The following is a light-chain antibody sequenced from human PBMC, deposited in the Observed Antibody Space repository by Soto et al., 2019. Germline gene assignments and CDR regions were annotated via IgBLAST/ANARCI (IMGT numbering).Light chain of an antibody. CDR1: QSVSSSY. CDR3: QQYGISPMYT. J-gene: IGKJ2*01. V-gene: IGKV3-20*01. Sequence: EIVLTQSPGTLSLSPGERATLTCRASQSVSSSYLAWYQQKPSQAPRLLIYGASSRACGIPDRFSGSGSGPVLTLSISRLEPEDFAVYYCQQYGISPMYTFGQGTKLEIK. CDR2: GAS.